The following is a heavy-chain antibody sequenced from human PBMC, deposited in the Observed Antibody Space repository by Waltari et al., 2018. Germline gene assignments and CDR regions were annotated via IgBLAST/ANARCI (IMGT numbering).Heavy chain of an antibody. V-gene: IGHV3-48*01. CDR1: GFSFVVHS. CDR2: ISASSAAI. D-gene: IGHD6-19*01. Sequence: EVQLVESGGGLVKPGGSLRLSCAGSGFSFVVHSMHWIRQAPGKGLEWVSYISASSAAIYYADSVKGRFTISRDNAKNLLFLQMSNLGAEDMAVYYCATEPAPGAGINYWGQGILVTVSS. CDR3: ATEPAPGAGINY. J-gene: IGHJ4*02.